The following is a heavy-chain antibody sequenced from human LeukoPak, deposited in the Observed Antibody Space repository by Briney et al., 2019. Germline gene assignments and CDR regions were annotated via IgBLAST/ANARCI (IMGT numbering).Heavy chain of an antibody. CDR2: MSPNSGDT. J-gene: IGHJ4*02. Sequence: TSVKVSCKASGYTFTSHDINWVRQATGQGLEWMGWMSPNSGDTGYAQKFQGRITMTSDSSISTAYMELSSLRSEDTAIYYCVRTPPNWGFDYWGQGTLVTVSS. CDR1: GYTFTSHD. CDR3: VRTPPNWGFDY. V-gene: IGHV1-8*01. D-gene: IGHD7-27*01.